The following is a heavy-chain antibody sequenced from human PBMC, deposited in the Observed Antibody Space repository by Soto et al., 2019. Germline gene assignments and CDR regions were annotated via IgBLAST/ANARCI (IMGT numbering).Heavy chain of an antibody. CDR2: IIPMSGSP. J-gene: IGHJ5*02. CDR1: GDTFKSYS. Sequence: QVHLEQSGTEVKKPGSSVKVSCKASGDTFKSYSINWIRQAPGQGLEWMGGIIPMSGSPDYAQKFQGRVTITADESTSTVYMELSSLRSEDTAIYYCARYNFVELRGTCFDPWGQGTLVIVSS. V-gene: IGHV1-69*01. D-gene: IGHD1-7*01. CDR3: ARYNFVELRGTCFDP.